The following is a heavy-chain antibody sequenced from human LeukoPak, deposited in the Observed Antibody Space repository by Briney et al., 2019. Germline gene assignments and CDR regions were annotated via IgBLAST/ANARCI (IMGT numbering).Heavy chain of an antibody. CDR2: ISGSGGST. V-gene: IGHV3-23*01. CDR3: AKFTTVVTQYYFDY. Sequence: GGSLRLSCAASGFTFSSYATSWVRQAPGKGLEWVSAISGSGGSTYYADSVKGRFTISRDNSKNTLYLQMNSLRAEDTAVYYCAKFTTVVTQYYFDYWGQGTLVTVSS. CDR1: GFTFSSYA. D-gene: IGHD4-23*01. J-gene: IGHJ4*02.